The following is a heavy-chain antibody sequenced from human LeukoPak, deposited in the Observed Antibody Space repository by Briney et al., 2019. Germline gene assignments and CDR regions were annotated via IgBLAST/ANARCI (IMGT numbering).Heavy chain of an antibody. Sequence: GASVKVSCKASGYTFTGYYMHWVRQAPGQGLEWMGWINPNSGGTNYAQKFQGRVTMARDTFISTAYMELSRLRSDDTAVYYCARSLSGGWFDPWGQGSLVTVSS. D-gene: IGHD3-10*01. CDR2: INPNSGGT. CDR3: ARSLSGGWFDP. CDR1: GYTFTGYY. J-gene: IGHJ5*02. V-gene: IGHV1-2*02.